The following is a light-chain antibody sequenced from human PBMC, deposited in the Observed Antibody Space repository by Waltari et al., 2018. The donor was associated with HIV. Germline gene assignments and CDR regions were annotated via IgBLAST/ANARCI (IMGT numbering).Light chain of an antibody. CDR3: CSHTTTSTTYV. CDR1: SRDLFGYHY. V-gene: IGLV2-14*01. CDR2: EVS. Sequence: QSALTQPASVSGSPGQSITISCTGTSRDLFGYHYVSWYQKHPDKAPKLIIYEVSDRPSGVSNHFSGSKSGYTASLTISGLQAEDEADYFCCSHTTTSTTYVFGTGTKVTVL. J-gene: IGLJ1*01.